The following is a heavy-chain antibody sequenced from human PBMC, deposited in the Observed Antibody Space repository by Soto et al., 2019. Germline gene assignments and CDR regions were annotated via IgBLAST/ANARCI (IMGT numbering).Heavy chain of an antibody. CDR3: AKDIGIPMAWRGPLDH. J-gene: IGHJ4*02. CDR2: INSGSNTI. Sequence: PGGSLRLSCAASGFTFSTYAMNWVRQAPWKGLAWIPYINSGSNTIKYADSVEGRITISRDNAKNSLYLQMNSLRDEDTAVYYCAKDIGIPMAWRGPLDHWGEGTLVTSSS. V-gene: IGHV3-48*02. CDR1: GFTFSTYA. D-gene: IGHD6-19*01.